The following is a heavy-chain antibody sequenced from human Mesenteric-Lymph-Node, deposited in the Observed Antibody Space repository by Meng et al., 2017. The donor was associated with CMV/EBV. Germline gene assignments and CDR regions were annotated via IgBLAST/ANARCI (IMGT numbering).Heavy chain of an antibody. CDR2: ITWNGGAV. V-gene: IGHV3-9*01. CDR3: AREEGYSGSYSYDS. J-gene: IGHJ5*01. D-gene: IGHD1-26*01. Sequence: LSLTCAASGYNFDVYAMHWVRQTPGKGLEWVSGITWNGGAVGYADSVKGRFTFSRDNPKNSLYLQMNSLRAEETAVYYCAREEGYSGSYSYDSWGQGTLVTVSS. CDR1: GYNFDVYA.